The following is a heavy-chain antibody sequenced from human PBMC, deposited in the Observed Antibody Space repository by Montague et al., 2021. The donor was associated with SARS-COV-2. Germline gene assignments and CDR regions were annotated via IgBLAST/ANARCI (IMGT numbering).Heavy chain of an antibody. J-gene: IGHJ4*02. CDR1: GFTFSSYA. Sequence: SLRLSCPASGFTFSSYALSWVRQAPGKGLEWVSLLYSGGHDAYYADSVKGRFTISRNNSKSTLYLQMDSLRAEDTAVYYCAKMPYSGTYYFDYWGQGTLVTVSA. CDR2: LYSGGHDA. V-gene: IGHV3-23*03. CDR3: AKMPYSGTYYFDY. D-gene: IGHD1-26*01.